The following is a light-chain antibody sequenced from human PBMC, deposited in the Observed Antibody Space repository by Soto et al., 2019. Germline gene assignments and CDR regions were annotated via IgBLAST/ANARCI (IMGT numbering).Light chain of an antibody. CDR1: QSVSSTY. J-gene: IGKJ2*01. CDR2: GAS. V-gene: IGKV3-20*01. CDR3: QQYGRSPPFT. Sequence: EIVLTQSPGTLSLSPGERATLSCRASQSVSSTYIAWYQQNPGQAPRLLIYGASSRATGIPDRFSGSGSGTDFTLTISSLEPEAFAVYFCQQYGRSPPFTFGQGTKVEIK.